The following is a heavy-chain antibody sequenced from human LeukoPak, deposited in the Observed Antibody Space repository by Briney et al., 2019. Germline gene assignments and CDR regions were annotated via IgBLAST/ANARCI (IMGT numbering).Heavy chain of an antibody. CDR3: ARIQLWPLHHFDY. D-gene: IGHD5-18*01. V-gene: IGHV4-34*01. Sequence: PSETLSLTCAVYGGSFCDYYWSWIRQPPGKGLEWIGEINHSGDTKYNPSLKSRVTISVDTSKNQFSLKVSSVTAADTAVYYCARIQLWPLHHFDYWGQGTLVTVSS. J-gene: IGHJ4*02. CDR1: GGSFCDYY. CDR2: INHSGDT.